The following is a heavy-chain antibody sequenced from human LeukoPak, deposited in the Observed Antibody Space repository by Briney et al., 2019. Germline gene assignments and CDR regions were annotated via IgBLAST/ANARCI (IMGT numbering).Heavy chain of an antibody. D-gene: IGHD6-13*01. V-gene: IGHV4-39*01. CDR2: IYYSGST. CDR1: GGSISTTGYY. CDR3: ASDKGYSNNYFDY. J-gene: IGHJ4*01. Sequence: PAETLSLTCTVSGGSISTTGYYWAWLRQPPGKGLERIASIYYSGSTYYNSSLTIRVTISVDTSSIQFSLKRSSVTAADTALYYCASDKGYSNNYFDYWGQGTLVTVSS.